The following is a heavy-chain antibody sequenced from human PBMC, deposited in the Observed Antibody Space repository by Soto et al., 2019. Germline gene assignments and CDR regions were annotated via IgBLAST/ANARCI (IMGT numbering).Heavy chain of an antibody. V-gene: IGHV3-30*04. CDR3: VKDRGRYCSGGTCYLFDS. J-gene: IGHJ4*02. CDR2: ISYDGTNK. D-gene: IGHD2-15*01. Sequence: HPGGSLRLSCVPSGFTFSSYAMHWVRQAPGKGLEWVAIISYDGTNKYYADSVRGRFTISRDNSKNTLYLQMNSLRVEDTALYYCVKDRGRYCSGGTCYLFDSWGQGALVTVSS. CDR1: GFTFSSYA.